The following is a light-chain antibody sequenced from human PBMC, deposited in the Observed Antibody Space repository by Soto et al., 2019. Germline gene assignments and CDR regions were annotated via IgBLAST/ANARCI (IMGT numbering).Light chain of an antibody. CDR3: MQALQTQGWT. Sequence: DIVMTQSPLSLPVTPGESASISCRSSQSLLHSNGYNYLDWYLQKPGQSPQLLIYLGSNRASGVPDRFSASGSGTDFTLKISRVEAEDAGVYYCMQALQTQGWTFCQGTKVEIK. CDR2: LGS. V-gene: IGKV2-28*01. J-gene: IGKJ1*01. CDR1: QSLLHSNGYNY.